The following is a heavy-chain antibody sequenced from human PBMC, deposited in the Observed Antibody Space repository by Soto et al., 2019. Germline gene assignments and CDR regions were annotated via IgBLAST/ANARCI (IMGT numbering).Heavy chain of an antibody. D-gene: IGHD2-2*03. CDR3: AKMEGMDPRAYSFEY. J-gene: IGHJ4*02. CDR2: IYGGGNGP. Sequence: EVQVLESGGGLVQPGGSLRLSCAATGFTFSDFAMSWVRQAPGKGLEWVSRIYGGGNGPHYADSVKGRVTISRDNSKITVYLQMNSLRAEDTAVYYCAKMEGMDPRAYSFEYWGQGTLVTVSS. V-gene: IGHV3-23*01. CDR1: GFTFSDFA.